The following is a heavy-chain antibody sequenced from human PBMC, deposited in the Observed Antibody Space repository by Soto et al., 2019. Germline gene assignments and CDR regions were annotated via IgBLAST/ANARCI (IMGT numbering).Heavy chain of an antibody. V-gene: IGHV3-64*01. CDR1: GFTISSYA. D-gene: IGHD3-9*01. J-gene: IGHJ4*02. CDR2: ISSNGGST. CDR3: ARKYYDILTGYYTHFDY. Sequence: PGGSLRLSCAASGFTISSYAMHWVRPAPGKGLEYVSAISSNGGSTYYANSVKGRFTISRDNSKNTLYLQMGSLRAEDMAVYYCARKYYDILTGYYTHFDYWGQGTLVTVSS.